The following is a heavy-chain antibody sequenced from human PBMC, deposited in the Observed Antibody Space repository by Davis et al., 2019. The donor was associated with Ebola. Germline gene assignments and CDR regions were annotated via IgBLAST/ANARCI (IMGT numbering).Heavy chain of an antibody. D-gene: IGHD6-6*01. J-gene: IGHJ6*02. CDR1: GGSISSGDYS. Sequence: SETLSLICTVSGGSISSGDYSWSWIRQPPGKGLEWIGNIYFRGNTYYNPSLNSRVNISIDTSKRQFSLKLTSVTAADTAIYYCARDRSSSSPFYYYGLDVWGQGTTVIVSS. CDR3: ARDRSSSSPFYYYGLDV. CDR2: IYFRGNT. V-gene: IGHV4-30-4*01.